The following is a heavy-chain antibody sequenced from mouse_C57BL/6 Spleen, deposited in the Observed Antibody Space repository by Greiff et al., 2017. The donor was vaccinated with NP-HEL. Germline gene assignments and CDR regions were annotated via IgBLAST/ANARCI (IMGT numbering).Heavy chain of an antibody. CDR2: ISSGGDYI. CDR1: GFTFSSYA. J-gene: IGHJ3*01. CDR3: TTYDSNDGAWFAY. V-gene: IGHV5-9-1*02. D-gene: IGHD2-5*01. Sequence: DVKLVASGAGLVKPGGSLKLSCAASGFTFSSYAMSWVRQTPEKRLEWVAYISSGGDYIYYADTVKGRFTISRDNARNTLYLQMSSLKSEDTAMYYCTTYDSNDGAWFAYWGQGTLVTVSA.